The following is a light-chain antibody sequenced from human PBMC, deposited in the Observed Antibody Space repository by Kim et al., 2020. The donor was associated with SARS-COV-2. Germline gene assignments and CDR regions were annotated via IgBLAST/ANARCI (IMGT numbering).Light chain of an antibody. J-gene: IGKJ1*01. CDR2: DAS. V-gene: IGKV3-11*01. Sequence: LSPGERAPPSRRASHSVSSYSARYPNKPVPAPRLLISDASNRATGIPARFSGSGSGTDFTLTTSSLEPQDFAVYYCQQRGNWPPTFGQGTKVDIK. CDR3: QQRGNWPPT. CDR1: HSVSSY.